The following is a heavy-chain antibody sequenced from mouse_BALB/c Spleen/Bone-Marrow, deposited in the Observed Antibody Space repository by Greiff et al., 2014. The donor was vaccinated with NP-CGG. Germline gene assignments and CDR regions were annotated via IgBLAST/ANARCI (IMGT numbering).Heavy chain of an antibody. Sequence: SVKMSCKASGYTFTSYCMHWVKQRPGQGLEWIGYIYPGSDSTNYDEKFKSKATLTVDTSSSTAYMLRSSLTAEDSAVYYCAREKDLVFDYWGQGTTLTGSS. CDR1: GYTFTSYC. CDR3: AREKDLVFDY. J-gene: IGHJ2*01. CDR2: IYPGSDST. V-gene: IGHV1-55*01.